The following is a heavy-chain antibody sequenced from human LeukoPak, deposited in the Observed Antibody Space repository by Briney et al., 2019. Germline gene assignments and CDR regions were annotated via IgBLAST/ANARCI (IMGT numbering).Heavy chain of an antibody. CDR1: GFTFSSHG. Sequence: GSLRLSCAASGFTFSSHGMNWVRQPPGKGLEWIGEINHSGSTNYNPSLKSRVTISVDTSKNQFSLKLSSVTAADTAVYYCARVRWAGPFDYWGQGTLVTVSS. V-gene: IGHV4-34*01. CDR3: ARVRWAGPFDY. D-gene: IGHD6-19*01. J-gene: IGHJ4*02. CDR2: INHSGST.